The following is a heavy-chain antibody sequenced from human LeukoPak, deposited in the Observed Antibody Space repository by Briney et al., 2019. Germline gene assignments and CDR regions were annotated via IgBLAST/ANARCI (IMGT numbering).Heavy chain of an antibody. CDR3: ARMRDDYYDSQGIY. CDR2: IYHSGST. CDR1: GCSISSGYY. V-gene: IGHV4-38-2*02. J-gene: IGHJ4*02. D-gene: IGHD3-22*01. Sequence: PSETLSLTCTVSGCSISSGYYWGWIRQPPGKGLEWIVIIYHSGSTYYNPSLKSRVTISVDTSKNQFSLKLSSVTAADTAVYYCARMRDDYYDSQGIYWGQGTLVTVSS.